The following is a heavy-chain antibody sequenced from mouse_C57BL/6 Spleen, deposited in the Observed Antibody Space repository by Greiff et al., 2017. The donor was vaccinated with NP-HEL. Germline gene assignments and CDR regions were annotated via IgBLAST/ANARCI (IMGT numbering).Heavy chain of an antibody. CDR1: GYTFTSYW. J-gene: IGHJ4*01. V-gene: IGHV1-69*01. Sequence: VQLQQSGAELVMPGASVKLSCKASGYTFTSYWMHWVKQRPGQGLEWIGEIDPSDSYTKYNQKFKGKSTLTVDKSSSTAYMQLSSLTSEDSAVYYCARYGGYYVGAMDYWGQGTSVTVSA. D-gene: IGHD2-3*01. CDR2: IDPSDSYT. CDR3: ARYGGYYVGAMDY.